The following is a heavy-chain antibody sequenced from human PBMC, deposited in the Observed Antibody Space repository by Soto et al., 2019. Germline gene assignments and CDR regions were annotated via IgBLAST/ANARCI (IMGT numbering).Heavy chain of an antibody. D-gene: IGHD3-10*01. Sequence: PSETLSLTCAVSGGSISSGGYSWSWIRQPPGKGLERIGYIYHSGSTYYNPSLKSRVTISVDRSKNQFSLKLSSVTAADTAVYYCARGGYYGSGSYWALGWFDPWGQGTLVTVSS. J-gene: IGHJ5*02. V-gene: IGHV4-30-2*01. CDR3: ARGGYYGSGSYWALGWFDP. CDR1: GGSISSGGYS. CDR2: IYHSGST.